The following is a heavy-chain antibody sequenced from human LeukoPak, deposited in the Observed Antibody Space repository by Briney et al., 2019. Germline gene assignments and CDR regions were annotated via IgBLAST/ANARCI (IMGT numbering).Heavy chain of an antibody. CDR1: GFTFSSYA. V-gene: IGHV3-23*01. J-gene: IGHJ4*02. CDR2: ISGSGGST. CDR3: AKDSWSTDSSGYYGY. Sequence: GGSLRLSCAASGFTFSSYAMSWFRQAPGKGLEWVSAISGSGGSTYYADSVKGRFTISRDNSKNTLYLQMNSLRAEDTAVYYCAKDSWSTDSSGYYGYWGQGTLVTVSS. D-gene: IGHD3-22*01.